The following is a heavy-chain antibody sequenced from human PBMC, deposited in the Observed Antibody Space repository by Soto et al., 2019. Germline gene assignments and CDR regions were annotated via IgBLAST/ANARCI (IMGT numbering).Heavy chain of an antibody. J-gene: IGHJ6*02. CDR2: TYYRSKWYN. V-gene: IGHV6-1*01. CDR3: ARDLGVAAAGLGYYYYYGMDV. Sequence: PSQTLSLTCAISGDSVSSNSAAWNWIRQSPSRGLEWLGRTYYRSKWYNDYAVSVKSRITINPDTSKNQFSLQLNSVTPEDTAVYYCARDLGVAAAGLGYYYYYGMDVWGQGTTVTVSS. D-gene: IGHD6-13*01. CDR1: GDSVSSNSAA.